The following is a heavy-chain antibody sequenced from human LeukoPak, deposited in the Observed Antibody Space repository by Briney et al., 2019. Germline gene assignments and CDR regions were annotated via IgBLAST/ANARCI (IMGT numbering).Heavy chain of an antibody. D-gene: IGHD2-21*02. Sequence: PGGSLRLSCVASEFDFFSYGMQWVRQAPGKGLVGVSRIFTDGRTTIYADSVKSRVTISRDNAKNTLYLEMKSLRVEDTAVYYCARELPREVTLDYWGQGTLVTVSP. CDR2: IFTDGRTT. V-gene: IGHV3-74*01. CDR1: EFDFFSYG. J-gene: IGHJ4*01. CDR3: ARELPREVTLDY.